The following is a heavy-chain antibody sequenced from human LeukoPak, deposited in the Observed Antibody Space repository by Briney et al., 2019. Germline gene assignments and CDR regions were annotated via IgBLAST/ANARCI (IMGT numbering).Heavy chain of an antibody. CDR3: ARDYSNYYDSSGYY. CDR1: GFTFSSYS. V-gene: IGHV3-48*02. J-gene: IGHJ4*02. CDR2: ISSSSSTI. D-gene: IGHD3-22*01. Sequence: PGRSLRLSCAASGFTFSSYSMNWVRQAPGKGLEWVSYISSSSSTIYYADSVKGRFTISRDNAKNSLYLQMNSLRDEDTAVYYCARDYSNYYDSSGYYWGQGTLVTVSS.